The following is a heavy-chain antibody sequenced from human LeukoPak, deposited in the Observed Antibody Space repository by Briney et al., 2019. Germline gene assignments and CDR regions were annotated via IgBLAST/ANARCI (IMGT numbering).Heavy chain of an antibody. CDR2: IIPIFGTA. Sequence: ASVKVSCKASGGTFSSFAISWVRQAPGQGLEWMGGIIPIFGTANYAQKFQGRVTITTDESTSTAYIELSSLRSEDTAVYYCVPRFGDRGAVDYWGQGTLVTVSS. CDR3: VPRFGDRGAVDY. J-gene: IGHJ4*02. CDR1: GGTFSSFA. D-gene: IGHD3-10*01. V-gene: IGHV1-69*05.